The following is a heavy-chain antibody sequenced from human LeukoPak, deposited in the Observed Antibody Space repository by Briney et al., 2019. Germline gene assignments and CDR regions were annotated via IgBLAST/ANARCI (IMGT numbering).Heavy chain of an antibody. CDR1: GYTFTGYY. Sequence: GASVKVSCKASGYTFTGYYMHWVRQAPGQGLEWMGWINPNSGGTNYAQKFQGRVTMTRDTSISTAYMELSRLRSDDTAVYYCARDGYYDSSSFDPWGQGTLVTVSS. V-gene: IGHV1-2*02. CDR3: ARDGYYDSSSFDP. CDR2: INPNSGGT. D-gene: IGHD3-22*01. J-gene: IGHJ5*02.